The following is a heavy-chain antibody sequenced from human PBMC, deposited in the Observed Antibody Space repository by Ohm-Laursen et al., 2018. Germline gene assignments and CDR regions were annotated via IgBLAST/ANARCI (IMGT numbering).Heavy chain of an antibody. V-gene: IGHV3-23*01. D-gene: IGHD3-22*01. CDR2: ISGSGGST. Sequence: SLRLSCAASGFTFSSYAMSWVRQAPGKGLEWVSAISGSGGSTYYADSVKGRFTISRDNAKNSLYLQMNSLRAEDTAVYYCARAYYDSSGYYLGDAFDIWGQGTMVTVSS. CDR1: GFTFSSYA. CDR3: ARAYYDSSGYYLGDAFDI. J-gene: IGHJ3*02.